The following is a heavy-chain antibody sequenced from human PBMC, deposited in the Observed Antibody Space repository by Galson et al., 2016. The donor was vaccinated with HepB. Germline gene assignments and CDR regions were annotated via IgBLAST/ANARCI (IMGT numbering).Heavy chain of an antibody. V-gene: IGHV3-23*01. CDR2: ISDNTAGT. Sequence: SLRLSCAASGFFFSNFVMTWVRQAPGKGLEWVSDISDNTAGTKYADSVKGRFTISRDNSKITVYLQMNSLRGEDTALYYCAKRMSYSYYYAMDIWGQGTTVTVSS. J-gene: IGHJ6*02. CDR3: AKRMSYSYYYAMDI. CDR1: GFFFSNFV. D-gene: IGHD2-15*01.